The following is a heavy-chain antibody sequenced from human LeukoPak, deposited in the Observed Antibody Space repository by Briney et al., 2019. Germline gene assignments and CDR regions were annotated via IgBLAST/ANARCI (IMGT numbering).Heavy chain of an antibody. D-gene: IGHD6-19*01. CDR3: ARVGSSGWYPCV. CDR1: GFTYHNYA. Sequence: GGSLRLSCAASGFTYHNYAMHWVRQAPGKGLEWVAVISYGGSNKYYADSVKGRFTISRDNSKNTLYLQMNSLRVEDTAVYYCARVGSSGWYPCVWGQGTLVTVSS. CDR2: ISYGGSNK. J-gene: IGHJ4*02. V-gene: IGHV3-30*04.